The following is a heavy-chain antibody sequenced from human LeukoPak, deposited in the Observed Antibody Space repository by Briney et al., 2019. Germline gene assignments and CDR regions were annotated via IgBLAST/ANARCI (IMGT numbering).Heavy chain of an antibody. CDR1: GFTFSSYA. D-gene: IGHD3-10*01. CDR2: ISGSGAGT. V-gene: IGHV3-23*01. J-gene: IGHJ6*03. CDR3: ARVLSGRGSLYSYYYYMDV. Sequence: PGGSLRLSCAASGFTFSSYAMSWVRQAPGKGLEWVSAISGSGAGTYYADSVKGRFTISRDNSKNTLYLQMNSLRTEDTAVYYCARVLSGRGSLYSYYYYMDVWGKGTTVTISS.